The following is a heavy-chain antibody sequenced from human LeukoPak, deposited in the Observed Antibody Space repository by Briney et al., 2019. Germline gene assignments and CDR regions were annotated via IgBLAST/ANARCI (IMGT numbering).Heavy chain of an antibody. J-gene: IGHJ5*02. CDR1: GFTFSSYA. CDR2: ISGSGGST. D-gene: IGHD3-16*01. CDR3: AKDLCCSDQPQFDP. Sequence: GGSLRLSCAASGFTFSSYAMSWVRQAPGKGLEWVSAISGSGGSTYYADSVKGRFTISRDNSKNTLYLRMNSLRAEDTAVYYCAKDLCCSDQPQFDPWGQGTLVTVSS. V-gene: IGHV3-23*01.